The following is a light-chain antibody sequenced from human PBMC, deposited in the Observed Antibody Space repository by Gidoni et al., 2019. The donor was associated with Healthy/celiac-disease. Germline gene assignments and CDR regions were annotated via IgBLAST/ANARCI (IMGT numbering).Light chain of an antibody. J-gene: IGKJ2*04. Sequence: EIVWTQSPGTLSLSPGERATLSCRASQSVSSSYLAWYQQKPGQAPRLLIYGASSRATGIPDRFSGSGSGTDFTLTISRLEPEDFAVYYCQQYGSSPMCSFGQGTKLEIK. CDR3: QQYGSSPMCS. CDR2: GAS. V-gene: IGKV3-20*01. CDR1: QSVSSSY.